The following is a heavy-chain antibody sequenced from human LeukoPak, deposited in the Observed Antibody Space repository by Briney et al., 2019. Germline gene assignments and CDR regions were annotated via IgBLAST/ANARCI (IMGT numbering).Heavy chain of an antibody. J-gene: IGHJ4*02. V-gene: IGHV1-18*01. CDR1: GGTFSSYA. CDR2: ISAYNGNT. CDR3: ARDGGFYCGGDCYSYDY. D-gene: IGHD2-21*02. Sequence: ASVKVSCKASGGTFSSYAISWVRQAPGQGLEWMGWISAYNGNTNYAQKLQGRVTMTTDTSTSTAYMELRSLRSDDTAVYYCARDGGFYCGGDCYSYDYWGQGTLVTVSS.